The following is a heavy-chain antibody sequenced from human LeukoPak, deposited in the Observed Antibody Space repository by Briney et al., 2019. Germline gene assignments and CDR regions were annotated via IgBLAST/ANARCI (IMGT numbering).Heavy chain of an antibody. Sequence: ASVKVSCKASGYTFTSHGISWVRQAPGQGLEWMGWISTYNGNTNYAQKLQGRVTMTTDTSTSTAYMELRSLRSDDTAVYYCARDGVSGYLYYYYYYMDVWGKGTTVTVSS. V-gene: IGHV1-18*01. J-gene: IGHJ6*03. CDR2: ISTYNGNT. CDR1: GYTFTSHG. CDR3: ARDGVSGYLYYYYYYMDV. D-gene: IGHD3-22*01.